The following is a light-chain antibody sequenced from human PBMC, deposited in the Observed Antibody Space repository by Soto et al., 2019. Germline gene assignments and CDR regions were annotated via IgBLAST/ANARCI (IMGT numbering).Light chain of an antibody. CDR2: DAS. V-gene: IGKV3-11*01. CDR1: QSVSSY. CDR3: QQRSNRPKRT. Sequence: EIVLTQSPATLSLSPGERATLSCRASQSVSSYLAWYQQKPGQAPRILIYDASNRATGIPAMFSGSGSGKDYSLTKSSLEPEDVAVYYCQQRSNRPKRTVGGGTKVEIK. J-gene: IGKJ4*01.